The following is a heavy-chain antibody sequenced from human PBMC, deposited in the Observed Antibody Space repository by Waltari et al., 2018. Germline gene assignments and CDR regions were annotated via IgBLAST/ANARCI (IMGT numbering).Heavy chain of an antibody. Sequence: EVLLLESGGGLVQPGGSLRLSCAASGFTFSSYAMSWVRQAPGKGLEWVSAISGSGGSTYYADAVKGRFTISRDNSKNTLYLQMNSLRAEDTAVYYCAKDLEAVAGIFDYWGQGTLVTVSS. CDR2: ISGSGGST. J-gene: IGHJ4*02. D-gene: IGHD6-19*01. CDR3: AKDLEAVAGIFDY. V-gene: IGHV3-23*01. CDR1: GFTFSSYA.